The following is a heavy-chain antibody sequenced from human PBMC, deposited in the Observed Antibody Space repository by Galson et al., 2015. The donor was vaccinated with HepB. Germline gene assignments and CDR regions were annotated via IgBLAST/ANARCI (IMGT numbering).Heavy chain of an antibody. J-gene: IGHJ4*02. CDR3: AKDSSFWTVDY. D-gene: IGHD2-15*01. Sequence: SLRLSCAASGFTFSNYAMGWVRQPPGKGLEWVSSITTSGGSTYYADSVKGRFTISRDDSKNTLYLQMNSLRAEDTAVYYCAKDSSFWTVDYWGQGTLVTVSS. CDR2: ITTSGGST. CDR1: GFTFSNYA. V-gene: IGHV3-23*01.